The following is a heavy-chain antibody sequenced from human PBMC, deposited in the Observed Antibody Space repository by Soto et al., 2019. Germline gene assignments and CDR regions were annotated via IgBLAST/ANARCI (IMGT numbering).Heavy chain of an antibody. Sequence: GGSLRLSCAASGFTFSSYWMHWVRQAPGKGLVWVSRINSDGSSTSYSDSVKGRFTISRDNAKNTLYLQMNSLRAEDTAVYYCAREGVDTAMASYDYWGQGTLVTV. V-gene: IGHV3-74*01. CDR1: GFTFSSYW. CDR3: AREGVDTAMASYDY. J-gene: IGHJ4*02. D-gene: IGHD5-18*01. CDR2: INSDGSST.